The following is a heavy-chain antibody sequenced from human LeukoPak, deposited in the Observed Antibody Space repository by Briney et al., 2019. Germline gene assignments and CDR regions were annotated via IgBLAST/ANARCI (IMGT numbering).Heavy chain of an antibody. D-gene: IGHD3-10*01. J-gene: IGHJ4*02. V-gene: IGHV3-23*01. Sequence: GGSLRLSCSASGFTFSSYAMSWVRQAPGKGLEWVSGISGNGGSTFYADSVKGRFTISRDNSKNTLYLQMNSLRAEDTAVYYCAKETGSGSYYEYYFDYWGQGTLVTVSS. CDR2: ISGNGGST. CDR1: GFTFSSYA. CDR3: AKETGSGSYYEYYFDY.